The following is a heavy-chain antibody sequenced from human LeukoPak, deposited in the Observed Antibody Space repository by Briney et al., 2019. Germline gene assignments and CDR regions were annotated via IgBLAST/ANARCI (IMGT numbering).Heavy chain of an antibody. D-gene: IGHD5-24*01. V-gene: IGHV1-69*13. CDR1: GGTFSSYA. CDR2: IIPIFGTA. Sequence: GASVKVSCKASGGTFSSYAISWVRQAPGQGLEWMGGIIPIFGTANYAQKFQGRVTITADESTSTAYMELSSLRSEDTAVYYCARSPLEMATIPAFDYWGQGTLVTDSS. CDR3: ARSPLEMATIPAFDY. J-gene: IGHJ4*02.